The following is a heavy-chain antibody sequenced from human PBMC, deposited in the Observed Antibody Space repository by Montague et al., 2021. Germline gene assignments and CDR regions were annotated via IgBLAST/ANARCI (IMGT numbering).Heavy chain of an antibody. D-gene: IGHD3-10*01. CDR2: IYYSGTA. J-gene: IGHJ5*02. Sequence: SETLSLTCTVSGGSTSSYFWSWIRQLLGKGLEWTGYIYYSGTASYNPSLKSRVTMSIDTSKNRFSLRLSSVTAADTAVYYCARDSSGGWFDPWGQGTLVTVSS. CDR3: ARDSSGGWFDP. CDR1: GGSTSSYF. V-gene: IGHV4-59*01.